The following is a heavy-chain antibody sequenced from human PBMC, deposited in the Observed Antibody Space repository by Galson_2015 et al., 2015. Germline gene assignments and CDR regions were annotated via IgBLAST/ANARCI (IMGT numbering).Heavy chain of an antibody. V-gene: IGHV3-23*01. CDR3: AKDPFVVVPAAMLDAFDI. J-gene: IGHJ3*02. CDR2: ISGSGGST. CDR1: GFTFSSYA. D-gene: IGHD2-2*01. Sequence: SLRLSCAASGFTFSSYAISWVRQAPGKGLEWVSAISGSGGSTYYADSVKGRFTISRDNSKNTLYLQMNSLRAEDTAVYYCAKDPFVVVPAAMLDAFDIWGQGTMVTVSS.